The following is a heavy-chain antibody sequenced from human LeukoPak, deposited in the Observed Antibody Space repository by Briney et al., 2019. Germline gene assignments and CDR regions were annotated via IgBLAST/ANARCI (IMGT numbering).Heavy chain of an antibody. CDR2: IYYSGST. D-gene: IGHD3-3*01. CDR3: ARGLYYDFWSGYYSADYYYYYMDV. CDR1: GGSFNSYY. Sequence: PSETLSLTCTVSGGSFNSYYWSWIRQTPGKGLEWIGYIYYSGSTNYNPSLKSRVTISVDTSKNQFSLKLSSVTAADTAVYYCARGLYYDFWSGYYSADYYYYYMDVWGKGTTVTVSS. J-gene: IGHJ6*03. V-gene: IGHV4-59*01.